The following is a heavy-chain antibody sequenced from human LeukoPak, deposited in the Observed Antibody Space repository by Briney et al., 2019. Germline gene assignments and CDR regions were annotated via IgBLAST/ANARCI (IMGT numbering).Heavy chain of an antibody. CDR1: GYTFTGYY. CDR2: INPNSGGT. Sequence: GASVKVSCKASGYTFTGYYMHWVRQAPGQGLEWMGWINPNSGGTNYAQKFQGRVTMTRDTSISTAYMELSRLRSDDTAVYYCAAWGMTTVTTFDYWGQGTLVTVSS. D-gene: IGHD4-17*01. CDR3: AAWGMTTVTTFDY. V-gene: IGHV1-2*02. J-gene: IGHJ4*02.